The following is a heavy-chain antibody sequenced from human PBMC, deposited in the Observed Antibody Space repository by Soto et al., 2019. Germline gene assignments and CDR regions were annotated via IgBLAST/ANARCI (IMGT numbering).Heavy chain of an antibody. D-gene: IGHD4-17*01. CDR2: TNPGNGNT. Sequence: QVQLVQSGAEVKKPGASVKVSCKASGYTFTSYAMHWVRQAPGQRLEWMGWTNPGNGNTKYSQKFQGRVTITRDTSASTAYMEVSSLTSEDTAVYYCARGSSSVTTFYFDLWGRGTLVTVSS. J-gene: IGHJ2*01. CDR3: ARGSSSVTTFYFDL. CDR1: GYTFTSYA. V-gene: IGHV1-3*01.